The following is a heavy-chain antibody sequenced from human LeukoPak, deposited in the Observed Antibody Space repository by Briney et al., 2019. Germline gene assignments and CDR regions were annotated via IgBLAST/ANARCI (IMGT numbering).Heavy chain of an antibody. CDR2: ISQDGSEQ. CDR3: SRSLDY. Sequence: GGSLRLXCAASGFPFSDYWMDWVRQAPGKGMEWVANISQDGSEQFYVDSVKGRFTISRDNAKNSLYLQMNSLRAEDTAVYYCSRSLDYWGQGALVSVSS. V-gene: IGHV3-7*01. CDR1: GFPFSDYW. J-gene: IGHJ4*02.